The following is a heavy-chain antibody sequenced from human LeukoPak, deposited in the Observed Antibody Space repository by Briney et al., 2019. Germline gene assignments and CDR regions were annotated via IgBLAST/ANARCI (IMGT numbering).Heavy chain of an antibody. V-gene: IGHV4-38-2*02. CDR3: ARGRVQYYAYGDWFDP. CDR1: RYSISSGYH. D-gene: IGHD3-16*01. J-gene: IGHJ5*02. CDR2: IHQSGST. Sequence: SETLSLTCTVSRYSISSGYHWGWIRQPPGKWLEWIGSIHQSGSTYYNPSLKSRVTISVDTSKNQFSLKLSSLAAADTAVYYCARGRVQYYAYGDWFDPWGQGILVTVSS.